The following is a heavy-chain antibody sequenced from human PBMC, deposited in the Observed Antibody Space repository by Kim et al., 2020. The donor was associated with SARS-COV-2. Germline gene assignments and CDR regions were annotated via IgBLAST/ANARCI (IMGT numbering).Heavy chain of an antibody. CDR3: ARDNIDWAFDI. CDR2: ITPIDGFT. CDR1: GYRFTSNK. J-gene: IGHJ3*02. Sequence: ASLKVSCKASGYRFTSNKMHWVRQAPGQGLEWMGIITPIDGFTVYAQNLQGRLTVTRDTSTSTVYMELSSLRSDDTAIYYCARDNIDWAFDIWGQGTMVIVSS. D-gene: IGHD2-21*01. V-gene: IGHV1-46*01.